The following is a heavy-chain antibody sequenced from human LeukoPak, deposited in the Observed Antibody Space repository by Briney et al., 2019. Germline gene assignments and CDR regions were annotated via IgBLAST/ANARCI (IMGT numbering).Heavy chain of an antibody. Sequence: SETLSFTCTVSGGSKSSYYWRWNRQPPGKGLEWIAYIYYSGSTNYNPSLKSRVTISVDTSKNQFSLKLSSVTAADTAVYYCARGSRGSNWIFDLWGEKPLLTVSS. CDR2: IYYSGST. V-gene: IGHV4-59*01. D-gene: IGHD6-13*01. J-gene: IGHJ4*02. CDR3: ARGSRGSNWIFDL. CDR1: GGSKSSYY.